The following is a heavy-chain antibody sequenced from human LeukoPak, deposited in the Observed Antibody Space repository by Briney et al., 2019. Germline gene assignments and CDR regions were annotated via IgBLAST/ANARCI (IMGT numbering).Heavy chain of an antibody. CDR1: GFTFSDYY. CDR3: CLDTAMVPIPSGGGY. D-gene: IGHD5-18*01. V-gene: IGHV3-11*01. J-gene: IGHJ4*02. CDR2: ISSSGSTI. Sequence: GGSLRLSCAASGFTFSDYYMSWIRQAPGKGLEWVSYISSSGSTIYYADSVKGRFTISRDNAKNSLYLQMNSLRAEDTAVYYCCLDTAMVPIPSGGGYWGQGTLVTVSS.